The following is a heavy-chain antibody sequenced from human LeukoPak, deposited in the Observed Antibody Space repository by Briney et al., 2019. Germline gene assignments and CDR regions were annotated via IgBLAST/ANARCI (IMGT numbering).Heavy chain of an antibody. CDR1: GYTFTSYD. CDR2: MNPNSGNT. Sequence: ASVKVSCKASGYTFTSYDINWVRQATGQGLEWMGWMNPNSGNTGYAQKFQGRVTITRNTSISTAYMELSSLRSEDTAVYYCARVPRGYSGYEGIDYWGQGTLVTVSS. D-gene: IGHD5-12*01. CDR3: ARVPRGYSGYEGIDY. V-gene: IGHV1-8*03. J-gene: IGHJ4*02.